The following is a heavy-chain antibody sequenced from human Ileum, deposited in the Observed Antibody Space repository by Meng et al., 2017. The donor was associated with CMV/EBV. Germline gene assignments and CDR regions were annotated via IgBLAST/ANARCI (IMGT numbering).Heavy chain of an antibody. J-gene: IGHJ5*02. CDR1: GCIFRNFP. V-gene: IGHV3-30*04. CDR2: ISYDGSNE. Sequence: SCAASGCIFRNFPMHWVRQAPGKGLEWVAVISYDGSNEYYADSVKGRFTISRDNSKNTVYVQMNSLRPDDTAVYYCATSGDWNSWFDPWGQGTLVTVSS. D-gene: IGHD1-1*01. CDR3: ATSGDWNSWFDP.